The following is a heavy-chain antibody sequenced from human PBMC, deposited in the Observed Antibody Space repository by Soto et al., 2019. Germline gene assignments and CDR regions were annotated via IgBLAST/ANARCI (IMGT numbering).Heavy chain of an antibody. Sequence: SETLSLTCTVSGVSISSGGYYWSWIRQHPGKGLEWIGYIYYSGSTYYNPSLKSRVTISVDTSKNQFSLKLSSVTAADTAVYYCARDSTPYGSGSYYPGYNWFDPWGQGTLVTVSS. V-gene: IGHV4-31*03. D-gene: IGHD3-10*01. CDR3: ARDSTPYGSGSYYPGYNWFDP. J-gene: IGHJ5*02. CDR2: IYYSGST. CDR1: GVSISSGGYY.